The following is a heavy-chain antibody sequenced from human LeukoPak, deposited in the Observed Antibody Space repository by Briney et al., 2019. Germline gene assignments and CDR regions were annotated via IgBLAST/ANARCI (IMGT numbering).Heavy chain of an antibody. Sequence: HSGGSLRLSCAASGYTFSRYWMPWVRQGPGKGLVWVSRINEDGSSTSYAESVRGRFTISRDNAKNTLYLQMNSLRAEDAAVYYCTTDTFGARDSWGQGTLVTVSS. D-gene: IGHD3-10*01. CDR1: GYTFSRYW. CDR3: TTDTFGARDS. J-gene: IGHJ4*02. V-gene: IGHV3-74*01. CDR2: INEDGSST.